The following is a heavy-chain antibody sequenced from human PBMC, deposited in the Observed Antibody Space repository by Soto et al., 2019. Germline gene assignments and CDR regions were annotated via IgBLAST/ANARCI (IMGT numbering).Heavy chain of an antibody. CDR2: IIPILGIA. J-gene: IGHJ4*02. CDR3: ARTPYYGDYPDHYFDY. CDR1: GGTFSSYT. Sequence: GASVKVSCKASGGTFSSYTISWVRQAPGQGLEWMGRIIPILGIANYAQKFQGRVTITADKSTSTAYMELSSLRSEDTAVYYCARTPYYGDYPDHYFDYWGQGTLVTAPQ. D-gene: IGHD4-17*01. V-gene: IGHV1-69*02.